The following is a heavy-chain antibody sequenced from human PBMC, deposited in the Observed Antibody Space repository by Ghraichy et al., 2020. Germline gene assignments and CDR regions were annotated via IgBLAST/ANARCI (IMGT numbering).Heavy chain of an antibody. V-gene: IGHV1-2*02. Sequence: ASVKVSCKASGYTFTGYYMHWVRQAPGQGLEWMGWLNPDSGGTNSAQKFQGRVTMAGDTSISTAYMELSRLRSDDTAVYYCARDRAPTTWGAFDLWGQGTVVTVSS. CDR1: GYTFTGYY. D-gene: IGHD1-7*01. CDR2: LNPDSGGT. CDR3: ARDRAPTTWGAFDL. J-gene: IGHJ3*01.